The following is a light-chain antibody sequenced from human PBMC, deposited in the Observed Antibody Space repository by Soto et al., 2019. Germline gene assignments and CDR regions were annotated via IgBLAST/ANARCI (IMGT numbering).Light chain of an antibody. CDR2: DGS. Sequence: EIVLTQSPATLSLSPGDRATLSCGASQSVRSSYVAWYQQKAGLAPRLLIYDGSSRASGIPDRFSGSGSGTDFTLTIGSLEPEDFGVYYCQQYDNSAPLSFGGGTKVEMK. CDR1: QSVRSSY. CDR3: QQYDNSAPLS. V-gene: IGKV3D-20*01. J-gene: IGKJ4*01.